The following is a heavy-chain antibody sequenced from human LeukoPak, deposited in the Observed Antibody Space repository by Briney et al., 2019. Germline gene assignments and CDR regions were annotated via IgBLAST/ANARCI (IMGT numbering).Heavy chain of an antibody. CDR3: ARDNGGLWFGELLYNWFDP. D-gene: IGHD3-10*01. J-gene: IGHJ5*02. Sequence: GESLKISCKGSGYSFTSYWIGWVRQAPGQGLEWMGWISAYNGNTKYAQKLQGRVTMTTDTSTSTAYMELRSLRSDDTAVYYCARDNGGLWFGELLYNWFDPWGQGTLVTVSS. CDR2: ISAYNGNT. CDR1: GYSFTSYW. V-gene: IGHV1-18*04.